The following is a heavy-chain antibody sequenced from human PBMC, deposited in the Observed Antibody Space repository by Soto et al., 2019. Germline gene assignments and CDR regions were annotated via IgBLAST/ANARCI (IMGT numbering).Heavy chain of an antibody. CDR3: AKVWAGYYDSSGYYNDY. CDR2: ISGSGGST. J-gene: IGHJ4*02. Sequence: GGSLRLSCAASGFTFSSYAMSWVRQAPGKGLEWVSAISGSGGSTYYADSVKGRFTISRDNSKNTLYLQMNSLRAEDTAVYYCAKVWAGYYDSSGYYNDYWGQGTLVTVSS. CDR1: GFTFSSYA. V-gene: IGHV3-23*01. D-gene: IGHD3-22*01.